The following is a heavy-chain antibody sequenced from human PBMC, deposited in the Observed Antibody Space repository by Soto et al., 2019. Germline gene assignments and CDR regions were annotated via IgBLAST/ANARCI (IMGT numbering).Heavy chain of an antibody. V-gene: IGHV4-34*01. D-gene: IGHD2-2*01. CDR3: ARAHLGYCSSTSCYGFDY. CDR2: INHSGST. J-gene: IGHJ4*02. CDR1: GGSFSGYY. Sequence: SETLSLTCAVYGGSFSGYYWSWIRQPPGKGLEWIGEINHSGSTNYNPSLKSRVTISVDTSKNQFSLKLSSVTAADTAVYYCARAHLGYCSSTSCYGFDYWGQGTLVTVSS.